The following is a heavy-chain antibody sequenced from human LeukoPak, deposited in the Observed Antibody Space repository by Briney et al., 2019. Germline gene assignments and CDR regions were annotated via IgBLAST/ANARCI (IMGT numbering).Heavy chain of an antibody. CDR3: ARRSYYDSSGPLDY. V-gene: IGHV4-38-2*02. CDR2: IYHSGST. CDR1: GGSISSYY. D-gene: IGHD3-22*01. J-gene: IGHJ4*02. Sequence: SETLSLTCTVSGGSISSYYWGWIRQPPGKGLEWIGSIYHSGSTYYNPSLKSRVTISVDTSKNQFSLKLSSVTAADTAVYYCARRSYYDSSGPLDYWGQGTLVTVSS.